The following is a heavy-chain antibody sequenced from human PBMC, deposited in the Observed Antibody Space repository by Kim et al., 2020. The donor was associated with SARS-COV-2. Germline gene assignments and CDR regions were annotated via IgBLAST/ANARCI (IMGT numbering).Heavy chain of an antibody. CDR3: AKTPYYYDSSGYWDAFDI. D-gene: IGHD3-22*01. Sequence: GGSLRLSCAASGFTFSSYGMHWVRQAPGKGLEWVAVISYDGSNKYYADSVKGRFTISRDNSKNTLYLQMNSLRAEDTAVYYCAKTPYYYDSSGYWDAFDIWGQGTMVTVSS. CDR2: ISYDGSNK. V-gene: IGHV3-30*18. CDR1: GFTFSSYG. J-gene: IGHJ3*02.